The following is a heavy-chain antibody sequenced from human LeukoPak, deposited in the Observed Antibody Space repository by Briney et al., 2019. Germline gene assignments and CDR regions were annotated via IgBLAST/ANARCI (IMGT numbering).Heavy chain of an antibody. J-gene: IGHJ4*02. Sequence: GGSLRLSCAASGFTFSSYSMNWVRQAPGKGLEWVSSISSSSSYIYYADSVKGRFTISRDNAKNLLYLQMNSLRAEDTAVYYCARRNYYDSSGYVSVEWSQGTLVTVSS. CDR3: ARRNYYDSSGYVSVE. CDR1: GFTFSSYS. V-gene: IGHV3-21*01. CDR2: ISSSSSYI. D-gene: IGHD3-22*01.